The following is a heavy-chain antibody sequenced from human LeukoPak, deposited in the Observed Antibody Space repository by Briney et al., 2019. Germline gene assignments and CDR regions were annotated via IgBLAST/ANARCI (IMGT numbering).Heavy chain of an antibody. D-gene: IGHD3-10*01. V-gene: IGHV3-74*01. CDR1: GFTFSSYW. J-gene: IGHJ3*02. CDR2: IKSDGSST. CDR3: ARFSRYGSGSYYRGSDAFDI. Sequence: GGSLRLSCAASGFTFSSYWMHWVRQAPGKGLVWVSSIKSDGSSTSYADSVKGRLTISRDNARNTLYLQMNSLRTEDTAVYYCARFSRYGSGSYYRGSDAFDIWGQGTMVTVSS.